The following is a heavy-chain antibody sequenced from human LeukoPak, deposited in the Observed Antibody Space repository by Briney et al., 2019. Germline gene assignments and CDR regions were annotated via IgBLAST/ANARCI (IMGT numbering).Heavy chain of an antibody. CDR1: GGTFSSYA. CDR3: ARGHYDYV. J-gene: IGHJ4*02. D-gene: IGHD3-16*01. Sequence: SVKVSCKASGGTFSSYAISWVRQAPGQGLEWMGWMNPNSGNTGYAQKFQGRVTMTRNTSISTAYMELSSLRSEDTAVYYCARGHYDYVWGQGTLVTVSS. V-gene: IGHV1-8*02. CDR2: MNPNSGNT.